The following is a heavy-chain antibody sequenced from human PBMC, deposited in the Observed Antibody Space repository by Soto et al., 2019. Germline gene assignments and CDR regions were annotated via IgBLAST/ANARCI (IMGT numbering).Heavy chain of an antibody. CDR3: ARVRAVSYDILTGYPLRSDYVMDV. V-gene: IGHV3-21*04. Sequence: SLRLSCAASGFTFSRYSMNGVRQAPGKGLEWVSTISSSSSYIYYADSVKGRFTISRDNSKNPLYLQMNSLRAEDTALYYCARVRAVSYDILTGYPLRSDYVMDVWGQGTTVTVSS. CDR2: ISSSSSYI. J-gene: IGHJ6*02. CDR1: GFTFSRYS. D-gene: IGHD3-9*01.